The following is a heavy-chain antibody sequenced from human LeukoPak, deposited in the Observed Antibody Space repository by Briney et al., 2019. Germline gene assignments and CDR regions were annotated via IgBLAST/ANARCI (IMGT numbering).Heavy chain of an antibody. CDR1: GGSFSGYY. D-gene: IGHD1-26*01. V-gene: IGHV4-34*01. J-gene: IGHJ3*02. Sequence: PSETLSLTCAVYGGSFSGYYWSWIRQPPGKGLEWLGEINHSGSTNYNPSLKSRVTISVDTSKNQFSLKLSSVTAADTAVYYCASGKKGATHAFDIWGQGTMVTVSS. CDR3: ASGKKGATHAFDI. CDR2: INHSGST.